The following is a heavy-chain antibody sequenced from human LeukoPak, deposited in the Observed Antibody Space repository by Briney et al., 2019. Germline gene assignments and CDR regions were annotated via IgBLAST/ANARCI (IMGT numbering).Heavy chain of an antibody. CDR1: GFSFTNYV. J-gene: IGHJ6*02. CDR3: AKDREGYYYSFAMDV. CDR2: INGIGAST. V-gene: IGHV3-23*01. Sequence: GGSLRLSCAASGFSFTNYVMAWVRQAPGKGLEWLSAINGIGASTYYADSVQGRFTISRDNSKNTLYLQMNSLRAEDTAVYFCAKDREGYYYSFAMDVWGQETTVTVSS.